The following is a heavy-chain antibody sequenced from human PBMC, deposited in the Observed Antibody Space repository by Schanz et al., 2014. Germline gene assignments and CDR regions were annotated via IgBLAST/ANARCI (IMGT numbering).Heavy chain of an antibody. CDR2: LYPGIGA. Sequence: QPPGKGLEWVPVLYPGIGAYYADSVKDRFTVSRDNAKNTLYLQMNTLRAEDTAVYYCARDLEGYDGGGGGFDPWGQGTLVTVAS. V-gene: IGHV3-66*01. CDR3: ARDLEGYDGGGGGFDP. J-gene: IGHJ5*02. D-gene: IGHD2-21*01.